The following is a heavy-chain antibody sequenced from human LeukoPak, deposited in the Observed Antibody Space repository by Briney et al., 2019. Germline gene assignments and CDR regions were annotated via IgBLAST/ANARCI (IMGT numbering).Heavy chain of an antibody. Sequence: GGSLRLSCAASGFIFRSYAMSWVRQAPGKGLEWVSSVRGSGTNAIYADSVKGRFTISRDNSENSLYLQMNSLGAEDTAVYYCATVILQYSGYDRTHFDYWGQGTLVTVSS. J-gene: IGHJ4*02. V-gene: IGHV3-23*01. D-gene: IGHD5-12*01. CDR2: VRGSGTNA. CDR3: ATVILQYSGYDRTHFDY. CDR1: GFIFRSYA.